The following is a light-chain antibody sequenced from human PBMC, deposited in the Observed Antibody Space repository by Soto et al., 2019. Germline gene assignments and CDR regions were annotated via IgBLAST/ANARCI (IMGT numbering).Light chain of an antibody. CDR2: DAS. V-gene: IGKV3D-20*02. J-gene: IGKJ5*01. Sequence: EIELTQSPGTLSFSPWERATLSCRASQTITSSNLAWYQQKPGQSPRLLIYDASNRATGIPARFSGSGSGTDFTITISRLEPEDFAVYYCQQRSNWPITFGQGTRLEIK. CDR3: QQRSNWPIT. CDR1: QTITSSN.